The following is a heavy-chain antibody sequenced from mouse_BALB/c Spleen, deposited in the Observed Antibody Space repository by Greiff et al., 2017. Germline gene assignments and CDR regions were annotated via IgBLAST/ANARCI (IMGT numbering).Heavy chain of an antibody. V-gene: IGHV14-4*02. D-gene: IGHD2-10*02. J-gene: IGHJ3*01. CDR2: IDPENGDT. Sequence: VQLQQSGAELVRSGASVKLSCTASGFNIKDYYMHWVKQRPEQGLEWIGWIDPENGDTDYAPKFQGKATMTADTSSNTAYLQLSSLTSEDTAVYYCNSLYGNNVWFAYWGQGTLVTVSA. CDR1: GFNIKDYY. CDR3: NSLYGNNVWFAY.